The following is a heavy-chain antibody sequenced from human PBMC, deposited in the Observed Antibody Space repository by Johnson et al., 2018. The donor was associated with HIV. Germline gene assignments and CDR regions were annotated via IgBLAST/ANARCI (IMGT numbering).Heavy chain of an antibody. CDR1: GFTVSSNY. Sequence: VQLVESGGGLIQPGGSLRLSCVASGFTVSSNYMSWVRQAPGKGLEWVSVFYSGGSTYYADSVKGRFTISRDNSKNTLYLQMNSLRAEDTAVYYCAKDRNYDILSIWGQGTMLTVSS. J-gene: IGHJ3*02. D-gene: IGHD3-9*01. CDR2: FYSGGST. CDR3: AKDRNYDILSI. V-gene: IGHV3-66*03.